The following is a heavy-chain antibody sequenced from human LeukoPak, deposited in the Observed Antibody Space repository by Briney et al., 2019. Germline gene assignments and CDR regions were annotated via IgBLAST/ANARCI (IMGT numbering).Heavy chain of an antibody. CDR3: ARSNYDSTTFYYHLDL. Sequence: GGSLRLSCAASGFTFSSYWMHWVRQAPGKGPVWVSRVDVHGQGTAYADSVKGRFTISRDNAKNTLTLQMNSLSAEDTAVYYCARSNYDSTTFYYHLDLWGQGTLVTVSS. CDR2: VDVHGQGT. D-gene: IGHD2/OR15-2a*01. CDR1: GFTFSSYW. V-gene: IGHV3-74*01. J-gene: IGHJ5*02.